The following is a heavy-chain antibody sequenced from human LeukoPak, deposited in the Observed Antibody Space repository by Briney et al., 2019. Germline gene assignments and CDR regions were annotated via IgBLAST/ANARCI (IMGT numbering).Heavy chain of an antibody. V-gene: IGHV4-31*03. D-gene: IGHD2-15*01. CDR2: IYYSGST. Sequence: PSETLSLTCTVSGGSISSGAYYWSWIRQHPGKGLEWIGYIYYSGSTYYNPSLKSRVTISVDTYENQFSLKLSSVTAAHTAVYYCARLNCSGGSCYSVDHWGQGTLVTVSS. CDR1: GGSISSGAYY. CDR3: ARLNCSGGSCYSVDH. J-gene: IGHJ5*02.